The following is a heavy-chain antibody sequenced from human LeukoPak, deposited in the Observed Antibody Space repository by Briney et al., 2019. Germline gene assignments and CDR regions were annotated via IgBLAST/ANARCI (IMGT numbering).Heavy chain of an antibody. V-gene: IGHV3-43D*03. CDR2: MNWNGGST. CDR3: AKGANSSWHILDH. J-gene: IGHJ4*02. CDR1: GFTFHDYA. D-gene: IGHD6-13*01. Sequence: SGGSLRLSCAASGFTFHDYAMHWVRQAPGKGLEWVSLMNWNGGSTYYADSVKGRFTISRDNSKNSLFLQMNSLRPEDTALYYCAKGANSSWHILDHWGQGTMVTVSS.